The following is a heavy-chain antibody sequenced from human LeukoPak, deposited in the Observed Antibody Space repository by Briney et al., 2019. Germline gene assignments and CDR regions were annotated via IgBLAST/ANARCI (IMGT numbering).Heavy chain of an antibody. V-gene: IGHV3-48*03. Sequence: GGSLRLSCAASGFTFSSYAMNWVRQAPGKGLEWVSFISSTGVTIYYADSVKGRFTISRDNAKNSLYLQMNSLRAEDTAVYYCARGGSSDYAIDYWGQGTLVTVSS. J-gene: IGHJ4*02. CDR1: GFTFSSYA. CDR3: ARGGSSDYAIDY. CDR2: ISSTGVTI. D-gene: IGHD4-17*01.